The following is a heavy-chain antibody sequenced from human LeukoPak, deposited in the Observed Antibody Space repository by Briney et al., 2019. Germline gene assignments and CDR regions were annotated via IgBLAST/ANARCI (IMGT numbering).Heavy chain of an antibody. D-gene: IGHD2-2*01. CDR1: GGSISSGDYY. Sequence: SQTLSLTCTLSGGSISSGDYYWSWIHQPPGKGLERIGYIYYSGSTYYNPSLKSRVTISVDTSKNQFSLKLSSVTAADTAVYYCARADSVVVPAATSGAFDIWGQGTMVTVSS. V-gene: IGHV4-30-4*08. CDR3: ARADSVVVPAATSGAFDI. J-gene: IGHJ3*02. CDR2: IYYSGST.